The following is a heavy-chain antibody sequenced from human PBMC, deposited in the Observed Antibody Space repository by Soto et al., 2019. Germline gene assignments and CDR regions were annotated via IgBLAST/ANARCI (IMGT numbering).Heavy chain of an antibody. CDR1: GFTFSGVS. CDR3: ARVAY. J-gene: IGHJ4*02. Sequence: GGSLRLSCEASGFTFSGVSMNWVRQVPGKGLEWVASISSGSSDTWYADSVKGRFIISRDNAQNSLFLQMNTLRPEDTAMYYCARVAYWGPGTQVTVSS. CDR2: ISSGSSDT. V-gene: IGHV3-21*01.